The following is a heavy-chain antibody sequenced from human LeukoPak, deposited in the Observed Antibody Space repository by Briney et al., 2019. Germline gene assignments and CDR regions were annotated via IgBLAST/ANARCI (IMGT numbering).Heavy chain of an antibody. J-gene: IGHJ4*02. CDR2: TIANFGSA. CDR1: GDTLNSFA. CDR3: ARVYSGHFDY. Sequence: SVKVSCKASGDTLNSFAISWVRQAPGQGLEWMGGTIANFGSADYAQKFEDRVTMTADESTRTAYMELTSLRSDDTAIYYCARVYSGHFDYWGQGTLVTVSS. D-gene: IGHD5-12*01. V-gene: IGHV1-69*13.